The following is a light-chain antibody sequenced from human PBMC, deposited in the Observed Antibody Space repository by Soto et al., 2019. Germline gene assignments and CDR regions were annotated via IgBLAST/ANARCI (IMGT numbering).Light chain of an antibody. CDR1: QSVSNN. CDR3: QQYNNWWT. Sequence: EIVMTQSPATLSVSPGERATLSCRASQSVSNNLAWYQKKPGQAPRLLIYGASTRATGIPARFSGSGSGTEFTLTISSPHSEDFAFYYCQQYNNWWTFGQGTRVDIK. J-gene: IGKJ1*01. CDR2: GAS. V-gene: IGKV3-15*01.